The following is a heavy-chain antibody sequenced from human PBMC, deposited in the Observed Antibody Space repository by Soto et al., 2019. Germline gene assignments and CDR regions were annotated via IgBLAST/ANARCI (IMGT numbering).Heavy chain of an antibody. J-gene: IGHJ5*02. CDR2: VYHSGTT. V-gene: IGHV4-59*07. D-gene: IGHD2-2*01. CDR3: ARTYQMLRFNWFDP. Sequence: SDTLSLTCTVSRCSISNYYWSWIRQPPGKGPEWIGYVYHSGTTDYNPSLESRVTISLDTSKNQFSLKLNSVTPADTAVYYCARTYQMLRFNWFDPWGQGTLVTVS. CDR1: RCSISNYY.